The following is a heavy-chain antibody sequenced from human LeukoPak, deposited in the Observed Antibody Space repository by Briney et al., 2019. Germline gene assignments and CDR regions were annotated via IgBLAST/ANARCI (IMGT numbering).Heavy chain of an antibody. CDR2: IIPILGIA. CDR3: ARDPPRGGCSGGSCYFDAFDI. V-gene: IGHV1-69*04. D-gene: IGHD2-15*01. CDR1: GGTFSSYA. Sequence: GASVKVSCKASGGTFSSYAISWVRQAPGQGLEWMGRIIPILGIANYAQKFQGRVTITADKSTSTAYMELSSLRSEDTAVYYCARDPPRGGCSGGSCYFDAFDIWGQGTMVTVSS. J-gene: IGHJ3*02.